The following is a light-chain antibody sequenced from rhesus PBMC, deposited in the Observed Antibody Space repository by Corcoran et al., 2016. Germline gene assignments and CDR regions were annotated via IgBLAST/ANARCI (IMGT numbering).Light chain of an antibody. CDR2: KAS. CDR3: QHNYGSPFT. V-gene: IGKV1-74*01. CDR1: ENVNNY. J-gene: IGKJ3*01. Sequence: DIQMTQSPSSLSASVGDRVTITCRASENVNNYLNWYQQKPGNAPKLLIYKASTLQSGGPSRFSGSGSGTDYTFTTSILQSEDVATFYCQHNYGSPFTFGPGTKLDIK.